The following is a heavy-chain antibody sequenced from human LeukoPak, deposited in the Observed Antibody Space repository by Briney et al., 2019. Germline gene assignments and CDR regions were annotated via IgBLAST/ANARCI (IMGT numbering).Heavy chain of an antibody. CDR3: ARDRLSVGAFDI. J-gene: IGHJ3*02. V-gene: IGHV4-39*07. CDR1: GGSISSSSYY. D-gene: IGHD1-26*01. Sequence: SETLSLTCTVSGGSISSSSYYWGWIRQPPGKGLEWIGSIYYSGSTYYNPSLKSRVTISVDTSKNQFSLKLSSLTAADTALYFCARDRLSVGAFDIWGQGTMVTVSS. CDR2: IYYSGST.